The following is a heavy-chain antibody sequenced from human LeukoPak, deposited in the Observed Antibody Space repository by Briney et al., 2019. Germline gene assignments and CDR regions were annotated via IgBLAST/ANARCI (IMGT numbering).Heavy chain of an antibody. CDR1: GYTFTGYY. J-gene: IGHJ4*02. CDR2: INPNSGGT. Sequence: GASVKVSCKASGYTFTGYYMHWVRQAPGQGLEWMGWINPNSGGTNYAQKFQGSATMTRDTSISTANMEWSRLRSDATAVYNCPREGCMITFGGAYYFDYWGQGTLVTVSS. D-gene: IGHD3-16*01. V-gene: IGHV1-2*02. CDR3: PREGCMITFGGAYYFDY.